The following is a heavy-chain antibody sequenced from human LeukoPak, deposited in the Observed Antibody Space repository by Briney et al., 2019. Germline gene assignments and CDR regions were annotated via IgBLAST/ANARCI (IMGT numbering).Heavy chain of an antibody. J-gene: IGHJ5*02. CDR1: GGSISSYY. CDR2: IYYSGST. V-gene: IGHV4-59*01. D-gene: IGHD6-19*01. CDR3: ARAGLSSGWSAGGFDP. Sequence: PSETLSLTCTVSGGSISSYYWSWIRQPPGKGLEWIGYIYYSGSTNYNPSLKSRVTISVDTSKNQFSLKLSSVTAADTAVYYCARAGLSSGWSAGGFDPWGQGTLVTVSS.